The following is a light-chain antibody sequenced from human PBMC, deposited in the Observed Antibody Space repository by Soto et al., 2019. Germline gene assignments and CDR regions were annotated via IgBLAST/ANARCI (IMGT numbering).Light chain of an antibody. Sequence: QSVLNQTPSASGTPGQRVSISCSGSSSNIGSNSVQWHQQLPGTAPNLLIYADNQRPSGVPDRFSGSKSGTSASLAITGLQSGDEADYYCAAWDDSLNGFVFGTGTKVTVL. CDR1: SSNIGSNS. CDR2: ADN. CDR3: AAWDDSLNGFV. J-gene: IGLJ1*01. V-gene: IGLV1-44*01.